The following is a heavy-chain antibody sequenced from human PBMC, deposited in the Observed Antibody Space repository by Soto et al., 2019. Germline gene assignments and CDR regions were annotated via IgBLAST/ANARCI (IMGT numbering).Heavy chain of an antibody. CDR1: GGSISSYY. J-gene: IGHJ6*02. CDR3: ARAGDIAAAGWYCYGMDV. D-gene: IGHD6-13*01. V-gene: IGHV4-59*01. CDR2: IYYSGST. Sequence: SETLSLTCTVSGGSISSYYRSWIRQPPGKGLEWIGYIYYSGSTNYNPSLKSRVAISVDTSKNQFSLKLSSVTAADTAVYYCARAGDIAAAGWYCYGMDVWRQGTTVTVSS.